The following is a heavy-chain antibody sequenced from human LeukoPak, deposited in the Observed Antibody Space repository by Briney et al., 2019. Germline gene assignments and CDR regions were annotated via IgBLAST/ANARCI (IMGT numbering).Heavy chain of an antibody. D-gene: IGHD5/OR15-5a*01. CDR1: GFSFRIYD. J-gene: IGHJ3*02. Sequence: TGGSLRLSCAASGFSFRIYDMHWVRQVPGRGLEWVSAIGLGGDTHYPDSVKGRFTVSRENGENSLYLQMNGLTDGDTAVYYCVRGGIRVSGIDAFDIWGQGTRVTVSS. V-gene: IGHV3-13*01. CDR2: IGLGGDT. CDR3: VRGGIRVSGIDAFDI.